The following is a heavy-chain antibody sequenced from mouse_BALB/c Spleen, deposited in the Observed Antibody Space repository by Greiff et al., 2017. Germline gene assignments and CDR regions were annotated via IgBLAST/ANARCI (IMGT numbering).Heavy chain of an antibody. CDR1: GYSITSDYA. CDR3: AMNYYAMDY. CDR2: ISYSGST. J-gene: IGHJ4*01. V-gene: IGHV3-2*02. Sequence: EVQLQESGPGLVKPSQSLSLTCTVTGYSITSDYAWNWIRQFPGNKLEWMGYISYSGSTSYNPSLKSRISITRDTSKNQFFLQLNSVTTEDTATYYCAMNYYAMDYWGQGTSVTVSS.